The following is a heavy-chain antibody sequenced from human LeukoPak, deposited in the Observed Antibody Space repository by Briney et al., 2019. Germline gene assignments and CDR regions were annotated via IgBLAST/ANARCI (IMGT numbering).Heavy chain of an antibody. CDR1: GFTFSSYS. D-gene: IGHD3-22*01. CDR2: ISSSSSYI. Sequence: PGGSLRLSCAASGFTFSSYSMNWVRQAPGKGLEWVSSISSSSSYIYYADSVKGRFTISRDNAKNSLYLQMNSLRAEDTAVYYCASFGGYYYSSPIDYWGQGTLVTVSS. V-gene: IGHV3-21*01. CDR3: ASFGGYYYSSPIDY. J-gene: IGHJ4*02.